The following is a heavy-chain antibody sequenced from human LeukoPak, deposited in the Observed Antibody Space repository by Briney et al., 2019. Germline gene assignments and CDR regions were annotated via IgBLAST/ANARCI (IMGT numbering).Heavy chain of an antibody. CDR3: ARDSTSVWGTEVGATVDY. CDR2: INPNSGGT. Sequence: ASVKVSCKASGYTFTGYYMHWVRQAPGQGLEWMGWINPNSGGTNYAQKFQGRVTMTRDTSISTAYMELSRLRSDDTAVYYCARDSTSVWGTEVGATVDYWGQGTLVTVSP. CDR1: GYTFTGYY. D-gene: IGHD1-26*01. V-gene: IGHV1-2*02. J-gene: IGHJ4*02.